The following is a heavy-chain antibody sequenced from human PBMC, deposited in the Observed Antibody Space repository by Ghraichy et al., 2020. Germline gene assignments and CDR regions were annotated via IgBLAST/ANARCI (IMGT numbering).Heavy chain of an antibody. Sequence: SETLSLTCAVYGGSFSDYDWTWIRQPPGKGLEWIGEINDSGSIDYNASLKSRVSISLDTSKHQFSLQLSSVTAADTAVYFCARVVFSNNWTPVHWFDPWGQGTLVIVSS. J-gene: IGHJ5*02. CDR2: INDSGSI. CDR3: ARVVFSNNWTPVHWFDP. D-gene: IGHD1-1*01. CDR1: GGSFSDYD. V-gene: IGHV4-34*01.